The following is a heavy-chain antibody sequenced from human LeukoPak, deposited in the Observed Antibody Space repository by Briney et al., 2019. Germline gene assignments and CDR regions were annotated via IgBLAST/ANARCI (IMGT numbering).Heavy chain of an antibody. CDR1: GGSISSYY. Sequence: PSETLSLTCTVSGGSISSYYWSWIRQPPGKGLEWIGYIYYSGSTNYNPSLKSRVTISVDTSKNQFSLKLSSVTAADTAVYYCARAFYSSSWLDYWGQGTLVTVSS. CDR2: IYYSGST. CDR3: ARAFYSSSWLDY. V-gene: IGHV4-59*12. J-gene: IGHJ4*02. D-gene: IGHD6-13*01.